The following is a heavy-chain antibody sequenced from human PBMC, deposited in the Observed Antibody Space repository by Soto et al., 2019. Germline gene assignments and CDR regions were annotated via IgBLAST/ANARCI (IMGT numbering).Heavy chain of an antibody. CDR2: INHSGST. V-gene: IGHV4-34*01. CDR3: ARGGKVLFFLDWLSDNRFDS. Sequence: SETLSLTCAVYGGSFSGYYWSWIRQPPGKGLEWIGEINHSGSTNYNPSLKSRVTISVDTSKNQFSLKLSSVTAADTAVYYCARGGKVLFFLDWLSDNRFDSWGQGTLVTVSA. D-gene: IGHD3-3*01. J-gene: IGHJ5*01. CDR1: GGSFSGYY.